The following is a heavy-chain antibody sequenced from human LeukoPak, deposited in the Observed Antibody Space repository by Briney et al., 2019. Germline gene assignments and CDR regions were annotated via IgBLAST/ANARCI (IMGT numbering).Heavy chain of an antibody. CDR3: ARSLSSPVTNY. CDR1: GFTFSDHW. D-gene: IGHD2-2*01. J-gene: IGHJ4*02. V-gene: IGHV3-7*01. CDR2: MNLGGSET. Sequence: GGSLRLSCAASGFTFSDHWMNWVRQAPGKGLEWVANMNLGGSETYYINSVKGRFTISRDNAKNTLYLQLGSLRAEDTAVYYCARSLSSPVTNYWGQGTLVTVSS.